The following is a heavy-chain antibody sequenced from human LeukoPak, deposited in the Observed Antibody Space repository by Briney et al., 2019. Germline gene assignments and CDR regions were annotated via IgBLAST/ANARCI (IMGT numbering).Heavy chain of an antibody. D-gene: IGHD6-13*01. CDR3: AIAAAGTSEYYFYY. V-gene: IGHV5-51*01. Sequence: GESLKISCQGSGSRFTSYWIGWVRQLPGKGLEWMGIIYPGDSDTRYSPSFQGQVTISADKSISTAYLQWSSLKASDTAMYYCAIAAAGTSEYYFYYWGQGTLVTVSS. CDR1: GSRFTSYW. CDR2: IYPGDSDT. J-gene: IGHJ4*02.